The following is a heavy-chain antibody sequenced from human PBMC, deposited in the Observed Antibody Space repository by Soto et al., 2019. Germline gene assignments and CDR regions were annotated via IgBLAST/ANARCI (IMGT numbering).Heavy chain of an antibody. CDR2: IGYSGGST. J-gene: IGHJ4*02. D-gene: IGHD6-13*01. Sequence: EVQLLESGGGLVQPGGSLRLSCAASGFTFSSFAMNWVRQAPGKGLEWVAVIGYSGGSTNYADSVKGRFTISRDNSKNPLHLQMNSLRADDTAIYHCAKDRWQQPLGGFDNWGQGTLVTVSS. V-gene: IGHV3-23*01. CDR1: GFTFSSFA. CDR3: AKDRWQQPLGGFDN.